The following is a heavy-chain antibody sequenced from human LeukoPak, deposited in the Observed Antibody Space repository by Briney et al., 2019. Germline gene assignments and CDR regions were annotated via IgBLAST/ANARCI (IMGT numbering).Heavy chain of an antibody. D-gene: IGHD1-26*01. Sequence: GGSLRLSCAASGFTFSSYWMHWARQAPGKGLVWVSRIKGRFTISRDNAKNTLYLQMNSLRAEDTAVYYRARQEGGIVGATAQHWGQGTLVTVSS. J-gene: IGHJ1*01. V-gene: IGHV3-74*01. CDR3: ARQEGGIVGATAQH. CDR1: GFTFSSYW. CDR2: I.